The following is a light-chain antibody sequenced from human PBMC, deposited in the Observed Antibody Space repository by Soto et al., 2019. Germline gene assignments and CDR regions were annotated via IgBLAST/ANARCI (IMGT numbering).Light chain of an antibody. V-gene: IGLV4-69*01. CDR3: QTWGTGIWV. CDR2: VNSDGSH. Sequence: QSVLTQSPSASASLGASVKLTCTLSSGHSSYAIAWHQQQPEKGPRYLMKVNSDGSHSKGDGIPDRFSGSSSGAEHYLTNSSLQSEDEADYYCQTWGTGIWVFGGGTQLTVL. J-gene: IGLJ3*02. CDR1: SGHSSYA.